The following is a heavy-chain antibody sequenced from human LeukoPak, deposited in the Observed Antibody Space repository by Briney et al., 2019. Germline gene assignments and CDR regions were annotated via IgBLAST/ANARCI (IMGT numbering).Heavy chain of an antibody. CDR2: ISWNSGSI. J-gene: IGHJ4*02. CDR3: AKDMRSGYSYGNTIDY. CDR1: GFTFDDYA. Sequence: GRSLRLSCAASGFTFDDYAMHWVRQAPGKGLEWVSGISWNSGSIGYADSVKGRFTISRDNAKNSLYLQMNSLRAEDMALYYCAKDMRSGYSYGNTIDYWGQGTLVTVSS. V-gene: IGHV3-9*03. D-gene: IGHD5-18*01.